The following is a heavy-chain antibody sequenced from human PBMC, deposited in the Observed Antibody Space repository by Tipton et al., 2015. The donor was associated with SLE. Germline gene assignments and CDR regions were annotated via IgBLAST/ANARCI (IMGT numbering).Heavy chain of an antibody. CDR3: VRDGYNYFDL. V-gene: IGHV4-39*07. J-gene: IGHJ4*01. D-gene: IGHD5-24*01. CDR2: IYYSGST. CDR1: RGSISSYY. Sequence: LRLSCIVSRGSISSYYWGWIRQPPGKGLEWIGSIYYSGSTYYNPSLKNRVTISVDTSKNQFSLKLSSVTAADTAVYYCVRDGYNYFDLWGHGILVTVSS.